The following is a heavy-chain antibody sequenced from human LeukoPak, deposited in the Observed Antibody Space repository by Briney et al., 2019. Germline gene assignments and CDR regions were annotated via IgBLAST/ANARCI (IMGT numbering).Heavy chain of an antibody. Sequence: PSETLSLTCTVSGGSISSSSYYWGWIRQPPGKGLEWIGSIYYSGSTYYNPSLKSRVTISVDTSKNQFSLKLSSVTAADTAVYYCARGLPKSESASFDYWGQGTLVTVSS. CDR3: ARGLPKSESASFDY. V-gene: IGHV4-39*07. D-gene: IGHD1-14*01. CDR2: IYYSGST. CDR1: GGSISSSSYY. J-gene: IGHJ4*02.